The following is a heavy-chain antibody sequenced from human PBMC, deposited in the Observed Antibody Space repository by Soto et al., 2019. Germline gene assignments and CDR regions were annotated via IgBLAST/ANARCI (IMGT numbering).Heavy chain of an antibody. CDR2: ISSSSSFI. Sequence: EVQLVESGGGLVKPGGSPRLSCAVSGFSLSDYSMNWIRQAPGKGLEWVASISSSSSFIHYAESMKGRFTISRDNAKNSLYLQMNSLSAEDTAVYYCAGSSDDGRDNWGQGTLVTVSS. CDR1: GFSLSDYS. D-gene: IGHD1-26*01. J-gene: IGHJ4*02. V-gene: IGHV3-21*01. CDR3: AGSSDDGRDN.